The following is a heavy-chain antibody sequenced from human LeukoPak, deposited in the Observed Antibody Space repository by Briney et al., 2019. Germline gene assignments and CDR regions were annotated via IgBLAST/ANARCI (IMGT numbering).Heavy chain of an antibody. CDR2: ISNSGGST. CDR1: GFTFSNSA. Sequence: GGSLRLSCTASGFTFSNSAMTWGRQVPGKGLEWVSTISNSGGSTYYADSVKGRFTISRDDSKNTLYVQMNSLRPEDAAVYYCARQRGGGLDYWGQGTLVTVSS. V-gene: IGHV3-23*05. CDR3: ARQRGGGLDY. D-gene: IGHD3-16*01. J-gene: IGHJ4*02.